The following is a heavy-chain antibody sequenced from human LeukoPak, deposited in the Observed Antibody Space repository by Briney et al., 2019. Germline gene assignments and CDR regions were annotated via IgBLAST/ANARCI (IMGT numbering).Heavy chain of an antibody. D-gene: IGHD3/OR15-3a*01. Sequence: GGSLRLSCAASGFIFSSYWMHWVRHAPGKGLAWVSRINTDGSSTSYADSVKGRFTISRDNAKNTLYLQMNSLRAEDTAVYYCARGGLVRGTINSLIAFDIWGQGTIVTVSS. CDR1: GFIFSSYW. CDR2: INTDGSST. CDR3: ARGGLVRGTINSLIAFDI. V-gene: IGHV3-74*01. J-gene: IGHJ3*02.